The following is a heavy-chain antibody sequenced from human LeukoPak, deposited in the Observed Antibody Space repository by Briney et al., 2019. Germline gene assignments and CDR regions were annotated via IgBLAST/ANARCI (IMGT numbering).Heavy chain of an antibody. D-gene: IGHD6-19*01. Sequence: GGSLRLSCAASGFRFSSYDIHWVRQAPGKGLEWVTFIESDGTKEYYADSVKGRFTISRDNSKNTVYVQMNTLRAEDTAVYYCAKEGSGWYYLDYWGQGAVVTVSS. CDR3: AKEGSGWYYLDY. J-gene: IGHJ4*02. CDR1: GFRFSSYD. CDR2: IESDGTKE. V-gene: IGHV3-30*02.